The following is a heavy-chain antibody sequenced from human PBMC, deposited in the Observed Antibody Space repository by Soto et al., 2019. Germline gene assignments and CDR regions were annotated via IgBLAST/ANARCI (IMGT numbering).Heavy chain of an antibody. CDR3: AREHYGDHVMAWYFDL. D-gene: IGHD4-17*01. V-gene: IGHV4-30-4*01. CDR1: GGSISSGDYY. Sequence: QVQLQESGPGLVKPSQTLSLTCTVSGGSISSGDYYWSWIRQPPGKGLEWIGYIYYSGSTYYNPSLKSRVTISVDTSKNQFSLKLSSVTAADTAVYYCAREHYGDHVMAWYFDLWGRGTLVTVSS. CDR2: IYYSGST. J-gene: IGHJ2*01.